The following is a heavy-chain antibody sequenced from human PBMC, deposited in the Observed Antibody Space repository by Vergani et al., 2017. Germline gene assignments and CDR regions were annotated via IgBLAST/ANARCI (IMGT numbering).Heavy chain of an antibody. V-gene: IGHV3-9*01. D-gene: IGHD3-10*01. CDR1: GFTFDDYA. CDR2: ISWNSGSI. Sequence: EVQLVESGGGLVQPGRSLRLSCAASGFTFDDYAMHWVRQAPGKGLEWVSGISWNSGSIGYADSVKGRFTISRDNAKNSLYLQMNRLRAEDTALYYCAKEPYYGSGSYYDTWGQGTLVTVSS. CDR3: AKEPYYGSGSYYDT. J-gene: IGHJ5*02.